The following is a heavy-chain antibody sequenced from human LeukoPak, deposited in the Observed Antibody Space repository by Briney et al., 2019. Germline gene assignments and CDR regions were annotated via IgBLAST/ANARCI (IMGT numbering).Heavy chain of an antibody. D-gene: IGHD3-10*01. CDR2: IYSGGTT. V-gene: IGHV3-66*02. J-gene: IGHJ4*02. Sequence: PGGSLRLSCAASGLTVSSNYMNWVRQAPGKGLEWVSVIYSGGTTYYADSVKGRFTISRDKSKNTLYLQMNSLRVEDTAVYYCARFSGSGSEFDYWGQGTLVTVSS. CDR1: GLTVSSNY. CDR3: ARFSGSGSEFDY.